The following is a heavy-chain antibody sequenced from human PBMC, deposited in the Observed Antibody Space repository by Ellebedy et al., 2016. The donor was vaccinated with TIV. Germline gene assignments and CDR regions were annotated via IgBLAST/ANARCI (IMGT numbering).Heavy chain of an antibody. D-gene: IGHD6-6*01. Sequence: KVSXXGSGYSFTSYWIGWVRQMPGKGLEWMGIIYPGDSDTRYSPSFQGQVTISADKSISTAYLQWSSLKASDTAMYYCARRGGGDSSSSSDNYYYYMDVWGKGTTVTVSS. CDR1: GYSFTSYW. V-gene: IGHV5-51*01. CDR2: IYPGDSDT. J-gene: IGHJ6*03. CDR3: ARRGGGDSSSSSDNYYYYMDV.